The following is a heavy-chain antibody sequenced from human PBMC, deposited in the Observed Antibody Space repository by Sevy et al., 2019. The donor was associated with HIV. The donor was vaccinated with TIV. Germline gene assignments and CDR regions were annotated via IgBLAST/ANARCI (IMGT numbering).Heavy chain of an antibody. J-gene: IGHJ6*02. V-gene: IGHV5-51*01. CDR2: IYPGDSDT. CDR3: ARTGWCSSTSCYKTAVYYYYGMDV. D-gene: IGHD2-2*02. CDR1: GYSFTSYW. Sequence: GETLKISCKGSGYSFTSYWIGWVRQMPGKGLEWMGIIYPGDSDTRYSPSFQGQVTISADKSISTAYLQWSSLKASDTAMYYCARTGWCSSTSCYKTAVYYYYGMDVWGQGTTVTVSS.